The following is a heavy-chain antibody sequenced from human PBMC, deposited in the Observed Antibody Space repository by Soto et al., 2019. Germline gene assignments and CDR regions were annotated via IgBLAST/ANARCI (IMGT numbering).Heavy chain of an antibody. D-gene: IGHD2-2*01. CDR2: IRSKANSYAT. CDR1: GFTFSGSS. Sequence: GGSLRLSCAASGFTFSGSSMHWVRQASGKGLEWVGRIRSKANSYATAYAASVKGRFTISRDDSKNTAYLQMNSLKTEDTAVYYCTRSLSYQLLSGWGQGTLVTV. J-gene: IGHJ4*02. V-gene: IGHV3-73*01. CDR3: TRSLSYQLLSG.